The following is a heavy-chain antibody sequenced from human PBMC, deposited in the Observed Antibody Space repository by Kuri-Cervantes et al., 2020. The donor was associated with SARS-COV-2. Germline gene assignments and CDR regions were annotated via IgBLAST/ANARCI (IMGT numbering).Heavy chain of an antibody. J-gene: IGHJ4*02. CDR2: ISLNGGSQ. V-gene: IGHV3-23*01. CDR3: AKVHSGDNAYFDY. D-gene: IGHD4/OR15-4a*01. CDR1: GFASSNSA. Sequence: GGSLRLSCAVSGFASSNSAMSWVRQAPGKGLEWVSSISLNGGSQYYADSVKGRFTISRDNSKNTLYLQMSSLGAEDTAVYSCAKVHSGDNAYFDYWGQGTLVTVSS.